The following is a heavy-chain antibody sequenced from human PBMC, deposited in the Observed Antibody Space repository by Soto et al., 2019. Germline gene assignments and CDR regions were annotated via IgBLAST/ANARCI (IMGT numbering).Heavy chain of an antibody. V-gene: IGHV3-9*01. J-gene: IGHJ6*02. CDR3: AKALGWNSAPRTLYYGMDV. CDR1: GFTFDDYA. Sequence: SLRLSCAASGFTFDDYAMHWVRQSPGKGLEWVSGISWNSGSIGYADSVKGRFTISRDNAKNSLYLQMNSLRAEDTALYYCAKALGWNSAPRTLYYGMDVWGQGTTVTVSS. CDR2: ISWNSGSI. D-gene: IGHD1-7*01.